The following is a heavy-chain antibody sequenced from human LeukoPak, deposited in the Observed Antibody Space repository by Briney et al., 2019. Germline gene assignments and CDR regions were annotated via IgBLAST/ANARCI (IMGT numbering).Heavy chain of an antibody. CDR1: GFRFNNYA. Sequence: GGSLRLSCAASGFRFNNYAMSWVRQTPGKGLQWVSAISGSGESTYYADSVKGRFTISRDNSKNTVYLQMNSLRAEDTAIYYCAKDVSAWGPFDYWGQGALVTVSS. V-gene: IGHV3-23*01. CDR3: AKDVSAWGPFDY. CDR2: ISGSGEST. J-gene: IGHJ4*02. D-gene: IGHD3-16*01.